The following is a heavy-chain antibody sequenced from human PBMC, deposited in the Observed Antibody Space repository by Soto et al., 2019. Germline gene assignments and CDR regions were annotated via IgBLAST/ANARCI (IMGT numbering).Heavy chain of an antibody. D-gene: IGHD3-10*01. CDR1: GFSLTTAGVG. V-gene: IGHV2-5*02. CDR2: IYWDDDE. CDR3: AHSRNLITEDAQVGDFDY. Sequence: QINLKESGPTLVKPTQTLTLTCSFSGFSLTTAGVGVSGVRQSPGEALEWLALIYWDDDERYSPSLKTRLTITKDTSKTQVVLKMTNMAPVDTATYYCAHSRNLITEDAQVGDFDYWGQGTLVTVSS. J-gene: IGHJ4*02.